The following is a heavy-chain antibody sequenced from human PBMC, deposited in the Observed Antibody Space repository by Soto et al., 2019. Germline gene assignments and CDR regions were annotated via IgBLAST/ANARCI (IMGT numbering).Heavy chain of an antibody. D-gene: IGHD3-3*01. Sequence: GESLKISCAASGFTFSSYSMNWVRQAPGKGLEWVSSISSSSSYIYYADSVKGRFTISRDNAKNSLYLQMNSLRAEDTAVYYCARGPRKYYDFWSGYFDFDYWGQGTLVTVSS. CDR3: ARGPRKYYDFWSGYFDFDY. V-gene: IGHV3-21*01. J-gene: IGHJ4*02. CDR2: ISSSSSYI. CDR1: GFTFSSYS.